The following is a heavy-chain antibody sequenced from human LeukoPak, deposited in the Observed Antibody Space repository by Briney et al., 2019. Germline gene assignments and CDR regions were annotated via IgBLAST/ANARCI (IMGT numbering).Heavy chain of an antibody. D-gene: IGHD6-19*01. J-gene: IGHJ4*02. CDR2: LYSVGDT. CDR1: GLTVSSNY. Sequence: GGSLRLSCVASGLTVSSNYMSWVRQAPGKGLEWVSVLYSVGDTYYADSVKGRFTISRDNSKNTLYLQMNSLRVEDSAVYYCARGATVAGDFDCWGQGTLLTVS. CDR3: ARGATVAGDFDC. V-gene: IGHV3-66*01.